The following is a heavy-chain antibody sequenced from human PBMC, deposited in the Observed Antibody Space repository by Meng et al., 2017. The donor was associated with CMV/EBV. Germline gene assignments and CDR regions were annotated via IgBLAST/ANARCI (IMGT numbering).Heavy chain of an antibody. Sequence: GGSLRLSCAASGFTFSRYWMSWVRQAPGKGLEWVANIKQDGSEKYYVDSVKGRFTISRDNAKNSLYLHMNSLRAEDTAVYYCARASFWGCDYWGQGTLVTVSS. J-gene: IGHJ4*02. CDR3: ARASFWGCDY. V-gene: IGHV3-7*01. CDR2: IKQDGSEK. D-gene: IGHD7-27*01. CDR1: GFTFSRYW.